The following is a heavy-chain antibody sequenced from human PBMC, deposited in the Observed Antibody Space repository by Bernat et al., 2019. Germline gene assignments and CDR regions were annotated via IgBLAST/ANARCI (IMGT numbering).Heavy chain of an antibody. CDR1: GGSISTSSYY. CDR3: ARLLYDRSGYYYFDI. Sequence: QLQLQESGPGLVKPSETLSLTCTVPGGSISTSSYYWGWIRQPPGKGLEWIGSIYYSGRTYDNPSLKSRVTISVDTSKNQFSLKLSFVTAADTAVYYCARLLYDRSGYYYFDIWGQGTLVTVSS. D-gene: IGHD3-22*01. J-gene: IGHJ4*02. V-gene: IGHV4-39*01. CDR2: IYYSGRT.